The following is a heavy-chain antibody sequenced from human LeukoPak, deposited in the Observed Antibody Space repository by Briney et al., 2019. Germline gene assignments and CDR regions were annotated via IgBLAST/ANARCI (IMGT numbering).Heavy chain of an antibody. CDR3: ARPHYDILTGYYNLDY. J-gene: IGHJ4*02. Sequence: GASVKVSCEASGYTFTSYGISWVRQAPGQGLEWMGWISAYNGNTNYAQKLQGRVTMTTDTSTSTAYMELRSLRSDDTAVYYCARPHYDILTGYYNLDYWGQGTLVTVSS. V-gene: IGHV1-18*04. CDR1: GYTFTSYG. D-gene: IGHD3-9*01. CDR2: ISAYNGNT.